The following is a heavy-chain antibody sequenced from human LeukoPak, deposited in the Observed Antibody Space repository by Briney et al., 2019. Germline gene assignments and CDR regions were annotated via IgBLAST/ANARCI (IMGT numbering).Heavy chain of an antibody. CDR3: ARYLSSGWSLFDY. CDR2: ISAYNGNT. CDR1: GYTFTGYY. J-gene: IGHJ4*02. Sequence: ASVKVSCKASGYTFTGYYMHWVRQAPGQGLEWMGWISAYNGNTNYAQKLQGRVTMTTDTSTSTAYMELRSLRSDDTAVYYCARYLSSGWSLFDYWGQGTLVTVSS. V-gene: IGHV1-18*04. D-gene: IGHD6-19*01.